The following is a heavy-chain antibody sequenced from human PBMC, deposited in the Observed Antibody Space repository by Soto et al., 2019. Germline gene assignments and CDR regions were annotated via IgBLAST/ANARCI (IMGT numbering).Heavy chain of an antibody. D-gene: IGHD3-22*01. CDR1: DDSTRSRYW. CDR3: ARVAYFDTTGYYYYFDY. CDR2: VNQSGTS. Sequence: SETLSLTCGVFDDSTRSRYWWTWLRRPPGRGLEWIGEVNQSGTSNYNPSLKSRVTISIDNSKNHFSLTMTSVTAADTAVYYCARVAYFDTTGYYYYFDYWGQGALVTVSS. V-gene: IGHV4-4*02. J-gene: IGHJ4*02.